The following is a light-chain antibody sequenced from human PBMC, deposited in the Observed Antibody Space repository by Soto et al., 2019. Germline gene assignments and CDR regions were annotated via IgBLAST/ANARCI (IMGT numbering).Light chain of an antibody. J-gene: IGKJ1*01. V-gene: IGKV3-20*01. CDR3: QQYGSSPLT. Sequence: EIVLTQSPGTLSLSPGERATLSCRASQSVSSSYLAWYQQKPGQAPRLLIYGASSRATGFPDRFSGSGSGTDFTLTISRLEPEDFAVYYCQQYGSSPLTFGQGTKVESK. CDR1: QSVSSSY. CDR2: GAS.